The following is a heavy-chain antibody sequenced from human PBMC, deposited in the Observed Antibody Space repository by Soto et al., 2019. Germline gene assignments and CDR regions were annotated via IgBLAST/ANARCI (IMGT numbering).Heavy chain of an antibody. CDR3: VRSGDNYNLLDY. V-gene: IGHV3-11*06. CDR1: GFTFSDHY. Sequence: GGSLRLSCAASGFTFSDHYMSWIRQAPGKGLEWIGYSSNSGSFTRYADSVKGRFSISRDNAKNSLYLQINSLRGDDTATYFCVRSGDNYNLLDYWGQGTPVTVSS. CDR2: SSNSGSFT. D-gene: IGHD1-1*01. J-gene: IGHJ4*02.